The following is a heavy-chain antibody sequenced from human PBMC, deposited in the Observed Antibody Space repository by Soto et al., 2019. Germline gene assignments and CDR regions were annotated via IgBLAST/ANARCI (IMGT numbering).Heavy chain of an antibody. Sequence: ASVKVSCKASGYTFTSYDINWVRQATGQGLEWMGWMNPNSGNTGYAQKFQGRVTMTRNTSISTAYMELSSLRSEDTAVYYCARAGSLGYYYDSSGYYSSGFYYWGQGTLVTVSS. CDR1: GYTFTSYD. CDR3: ARAGSLGYYYDSSGYYSSGFYY. D-gene: IGHD3-22*01. V-gene: IGHV1-8*01. CDR2: MNPNSGNT. J-gene: IGHJ4*02.